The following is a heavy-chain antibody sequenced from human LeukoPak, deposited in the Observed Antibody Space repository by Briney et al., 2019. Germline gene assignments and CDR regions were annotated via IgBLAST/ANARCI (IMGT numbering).Heavy chain of an antibody. V-gene: IGHV3-30*18. Sequence: GGSLRLSCAASGFTFSSYGMHWVRQAPGKGLEGVAVISYDGSNKYYADSVKGRFTISRDNSKNTLYLQMNSLRAEDTAVYYCAKAPGVRSTYYFDYWGQGTLVTVSS. J-gene: IGHJ4*02. CDR1: GFTFSSYG. D-gene: IGHD7-27*01. CDR2: ISYDGSNK. CDR3: AKAPGVRSTYYFDY.